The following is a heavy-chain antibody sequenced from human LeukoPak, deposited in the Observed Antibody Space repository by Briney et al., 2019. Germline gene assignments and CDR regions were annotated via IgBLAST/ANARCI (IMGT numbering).Heavy chain of an antibody. V-gene: IGHV4-30-4*01. Sequence: PSETLSLTCTVSGGSISSGDYYWSWIRQPPGKGLEWIGYIYYSGSTYYNPSLKSRVTISVDTSKNQFSLKLSSVTAADTAVYYCARDLTDYGGNHDAFDIWGQGTMVTVSS. CDR1: GGSISSGDYY. D-gene: IGHD4-17*01. CDR3: ARDLTDYGGNHDAFDI. J-gene: IGHJ3*02. CDR2: IYYSGST.